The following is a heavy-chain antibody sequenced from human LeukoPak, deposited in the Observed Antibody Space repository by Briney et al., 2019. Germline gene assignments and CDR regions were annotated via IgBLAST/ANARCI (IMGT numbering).Heavy chain of an antibody. CDR3: ARYSYDILTGYPKGWFDP. V-gene: IGHV4-59*01. J-gene: IGHJ5*02. Sequence: SETLSLTCTVSGGSISSYYWSWIRQPPGKGLEGIGDIYYSGSTNYNPSLKSRVTISVDTSKNQFSLKLSSVTAADTAVYYCARYSYDILTGYPKGWFDPWGQGTLVTVSS. D-gene: IGHD3-9*01. CDR1: GGSISSYY. CDR2: IYYSGST.